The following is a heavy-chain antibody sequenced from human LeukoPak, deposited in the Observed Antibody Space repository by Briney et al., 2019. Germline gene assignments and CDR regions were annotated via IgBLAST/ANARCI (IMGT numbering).Heavy chain of an antibody. CDR3: ARENYGGNSVFDY. J-gene: IGHJ4*02. CDR1: GYTFTGHY. V-gene: IGHV1-2*02. D-gene: IGHD4-23*01. Sequence: ASVKVSCKASGYTFTGHYMHWVRQAPGQGLEWMGWINPNSGGTNYAQKFQGRVTMTRDTSISTAYMELSRLRSDDTAVYYCARENYGGNSVFDYWGQGTLVTVSS. CDR2: INPNSGGT.